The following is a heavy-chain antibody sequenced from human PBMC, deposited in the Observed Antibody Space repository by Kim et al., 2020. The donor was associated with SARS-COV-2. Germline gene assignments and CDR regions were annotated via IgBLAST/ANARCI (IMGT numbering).Heavy chain of an antibody. CDR1: GGSISSSSYY. D-gene: IGHD3-3*01. CDR2: IYYSGST. J-gene: IGHJ3*02. CDR3: AKSHGVYYYEFWSGPPHDAFDI. Sequence: SETLSLTCTVSGGSISSSSYYWGWIRQPPGKGLEWIGSIYYSGSTYYNPSLQSRVTISVDTSKNQFSLKLSSVTAADTAVYYCAKSHGVYYYEFWSGPPHDAFDIWGQGTMVTVSS. V-gene: IGHV4-39*01.